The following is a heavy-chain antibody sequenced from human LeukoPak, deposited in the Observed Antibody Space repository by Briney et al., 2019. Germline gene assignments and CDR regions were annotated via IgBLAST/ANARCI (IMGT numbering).Heavy chain of an antibody. D-gene: IGHD3-3*01. CDR2: IYYSGST. CDR1: GGSISSYY. J-gene: IGHJ4*02. CDR3: AATYYDFWSGYYYYFDY. V-gene: IGHV4-59*01. Sequence: SETVSLTCTVSGGSISSYYWSWIRQPPGKGLEWIGYIYYSGSTNYNPSLKSRVTISVDTSKNQFSLKLSSVTAADTAVYHCAATYYDFWSGYYYYFDYWGQGTLVTVSS.